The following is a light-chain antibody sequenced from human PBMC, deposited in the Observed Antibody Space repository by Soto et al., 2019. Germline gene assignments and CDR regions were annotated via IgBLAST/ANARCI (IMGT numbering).Light chain of an antibody. CDR2: AAS. CDR3: QQLNSYPSST. Sequence: IQLTQSPSSLSASVGDRVTITCRASQGISSYLAWYQQKPGKAPKLLIYAASTLQSGVPSRFSGGGSGTDFTLTISSLQPEDFATYYCQQLNSYPSSTFGGGTKVDIK. J-gene: IGKJ4*01. V-gene: IGKV1-9*01. CDR1: QGISSY.